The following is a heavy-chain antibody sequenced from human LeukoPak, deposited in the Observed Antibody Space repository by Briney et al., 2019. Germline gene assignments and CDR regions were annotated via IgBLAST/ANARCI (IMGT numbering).Heavy chain of an antibody. V-gene: IGHV4-30-4*08. CDR1: GGSISSGDYY. CDR2: IYYSGST. Sequence: SVTLSLTCTVSGGSISSGDYYWSWIRQPPGKGLEWIGYIYYSGSTYYNPSLKSRVTISVDTSKNQFSLKLSSVTAADTAVYYCARDRGSGSYQHYYYYYYMDVWGKGTTVTVSS. CDR3: ARDRGSGSYQHYYYYYYMDV. J-gene: IGHJ6*03. D-gene: IGHD3-10*01.